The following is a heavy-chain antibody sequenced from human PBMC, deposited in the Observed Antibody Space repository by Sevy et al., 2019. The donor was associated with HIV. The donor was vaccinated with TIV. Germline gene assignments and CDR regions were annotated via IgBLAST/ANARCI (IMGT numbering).Heavy chain of an antibody. CDR2: ISSSSSTI. CDR3: ARDRSIAVATHKANYFDY. Sequence: GESLKISCAASGFTFSSYSMNWVRQAPGKGLEWVSYISSSSSTIYYADSVKGRFTISRDNAKNSLYLQMNSLRDEDTAVYYCARDRSIAVATHKANYFDYWGQRTLVTISS. J-gene: IGHJ4*02. V-gene: IGHV3-48*02. D-gene: IGHD6-19*01. CDR1: GFTFSSYS.